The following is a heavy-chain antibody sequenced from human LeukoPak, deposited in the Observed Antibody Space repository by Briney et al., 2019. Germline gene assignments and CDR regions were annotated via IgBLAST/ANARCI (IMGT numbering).Heavy chain of an antibody. CDR3: ASTSVRYFDWFPPPDY. J-gene: IGHJ4*02. CDR1: GGSISSYY. D-gene: IGHD3-9*01. CDR2: IYYSGST. V-gene: IGHV4-59*08. Sequence: SETLSLTCTVSGGSISSYYWSWIRQPPGKGLEWIGYIYYSGSTNYNPSLKSRVTISVDTSKNQFSLKLSSVTAADTAVYYCASTSVRYFDWFPPPDYWGQGTLVTVSS.